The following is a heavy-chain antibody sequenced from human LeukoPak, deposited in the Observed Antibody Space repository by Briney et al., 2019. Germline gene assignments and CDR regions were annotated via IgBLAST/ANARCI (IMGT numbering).Heavy chain of an antibody. Sequence: PSETLSLTCAVYGGSFSGYYWSWIRQPPGKGLEWIGEIYHSGSTNYNPSLKSRVTISVDTSKNQFSLKLNSVTAADTAVYYCARAGYGDSDFDYWGQGTLVTVSS. D-gene: IGHD4-17*01. J-gene: IGHJ4*02. CDR3: ARAGYGDSDFDY. CDR2: IYHSGST. V-gene: IGHV4-34*01. CDR1: GGSFSGYY.